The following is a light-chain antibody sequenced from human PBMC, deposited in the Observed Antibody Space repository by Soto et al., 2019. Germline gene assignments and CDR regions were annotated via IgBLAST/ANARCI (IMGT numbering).Light chain of an antibody. CDR1: ANSRNC. V-gene: IGKV1-39*01. CDR2: AAA. CDR3: QQSDTLPRT. J-gene: IGKJ1*01. Sequence: DIHVTQPPSPPSESVGDRAIITCLASANSRNCLNWYQQKAGKVPGLLIDAAANVQSGVPSMFSGSGSGTDFTLTINSLQPEDFAAYFCQQSDTLPRTFGQVTKVDIK.